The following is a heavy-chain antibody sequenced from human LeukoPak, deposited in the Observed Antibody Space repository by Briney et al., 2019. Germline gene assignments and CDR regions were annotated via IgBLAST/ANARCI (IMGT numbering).Heavy chain of an antibody. D-gene: IGHD3-10*01. V-gene: IGHV3-21*04. J-gene: IGHJ6*02. CDR3: AKAPMVRGVIITGPYYYYGMDV. CDR1: GFTFSSYS. Sequence: GGSLRLSSAASGFTFSSYSMNWVRPAPGKGREWVSSIISSSSYIYYADSVKGRFTISRDNSKNTLYLQMNSLRAEDTAVYYCAKAPMVRGVIITGPYYYYGMDVWGQGTTVTVSS. CDR2: IISSSSYI.